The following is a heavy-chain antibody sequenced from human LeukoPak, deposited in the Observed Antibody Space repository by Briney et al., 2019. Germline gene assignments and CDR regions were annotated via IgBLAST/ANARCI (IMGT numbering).Heavy chain of an antibody. CDR3: ATYSSGMAYDYFDY. V-gene: IGHV5-51*01. Sequence: GASVKVSCKASGYTFTGYYMHWVRQAPGQGLEWMGIIYPGDSDTRYSPSFQGQVTISADKSINTAYLQWSSLKASDTAMYYCATYSSGMAYDYFDYWGQGTLVTVSS. CDR2: IYPGDSDT. D-gene: IGHD3-10*01. CDR1: GYTFTGYY. J-gene: IGHJ4*02.